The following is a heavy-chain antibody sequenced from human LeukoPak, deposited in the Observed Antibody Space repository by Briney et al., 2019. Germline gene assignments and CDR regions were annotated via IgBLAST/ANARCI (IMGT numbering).Heavy chain of an antibody. CDR2: ISSSSSTI. V-gene: IGHV3-48*01. CDR3: ARDTIVVVPAAISADAFDI. J-gene: IGHJ3*02. D-gene: IGHD2-2*02. Sequence: GGSLRLSCAASGFTFSSYSMYWVRQAPGKGLEWVSYISSSSSTIYYADSVKGRFTISRDNAKNSLYLQMNSLRAEDTAVYYCARDTIVVVPAAISADAFDIWGQGTMVTVSS. CDR1: GFTFSSYS.